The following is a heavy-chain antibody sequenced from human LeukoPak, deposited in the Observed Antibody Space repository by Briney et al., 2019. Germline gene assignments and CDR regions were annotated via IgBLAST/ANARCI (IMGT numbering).Heavy chain of an antibody. J-gene: IGHJ6*02. Sequence: ASVKVSCKASGDTFTSYGITWVRQAPGQGLEWMGWISAYNGNTNYAQKLQGRVTMTTDTSTSTAYMELGSLRSDDTAVYYCARNRGLGDYYYYYAMDVWGQGTTVTVSS. CDR3: ARNRGLGDYYYYYAMDV. D-gene: IGHD3-16*01. CDR2: ISAYNGNT. V-gene: IGHV1-18*01. CDR1: GDTFTSYG.